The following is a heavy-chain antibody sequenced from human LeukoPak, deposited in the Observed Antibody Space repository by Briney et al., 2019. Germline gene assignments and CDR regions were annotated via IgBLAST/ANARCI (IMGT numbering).Heavy chain of an antibody. Sequence: RGSLRLSCSASGFTFSSYAMHWVRQAPGKGLEYVSAISTNGGSTYYADSVKGRFTISRDNSKNTLYLQMSSLRAEDTAVYYCAKGDGGNSQPDYWGQGTLVTVSS. CDR2: ISTNGGST. J-gene: IGHJ4*02. V-gene: IGHV3-64D*06. CDR3: AKGDGGNSQPDY. CDR1: GFTFSSYA. D-gene: IGHD4-23*01.